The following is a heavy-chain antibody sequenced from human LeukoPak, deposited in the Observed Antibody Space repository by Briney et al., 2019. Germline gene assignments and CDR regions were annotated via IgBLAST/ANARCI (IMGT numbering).Heavy chain of an antibody. Sequence: GGSLRLSCAASGFTFSSYSMNWVRQAPGKGLEWVSYISSSSSTIYYADSVKGRFTIFRDNAKNSLYLQMDSLRGEDTAVYYCTRDVASSTYHFESSGLLDYWGQGTLVTVSS. CDR1: GFTFSSYS. V-gene: IGHV3-48*01. CDR3: TRDVASSTYHFESSGLLDY. CDR2: ISSSSSTI. J-gene: IGHJ4*02. D-gene: IGHD3-22*01.